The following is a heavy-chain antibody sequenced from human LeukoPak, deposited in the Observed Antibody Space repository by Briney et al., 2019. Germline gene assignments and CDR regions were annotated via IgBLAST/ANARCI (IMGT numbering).Heavy chain of an antibody. Sequence: GGSLRLSCAASGFTISSTYMTWVRQAPGKGLEWVSVIYSGGTTYYADSVKGRFTISRDNSKNTLYLQMNSLRAEDTAVYYCAKGPLIEVAGTTWDYWGQGTLVTVSS. CDR2: IYSGGTT. D-gene: IGHD6-19*01. V-gene: IGHV3-53*01. CDR1: GFTISSTY. J-gene: IGHJ4*02. CDR3: AKGPLIEVAGTTWDY.